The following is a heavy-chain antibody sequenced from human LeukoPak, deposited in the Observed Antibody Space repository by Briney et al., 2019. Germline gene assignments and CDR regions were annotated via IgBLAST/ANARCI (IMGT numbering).Heavy chain of an antibody. CDR1: GYTFTSYS. D-gene: IGHD3-10*01. Sequence: ASVKVSCKASGYTFTSYSISWVRQAPGQGLERMGWISAYNGNTNYAQKLQGRVTMTTDTSTSTAYMELRSLRSDDTAIYYCARDPRVQYYYGSGSYHFDYWGQGTLVTVSS. J-gene: IGHJ4*02. CDR3: ARDPRVQYYYGSGSYHFDY. V-gene: IGHV1-18*01. CDR2: ISAYNGNT.